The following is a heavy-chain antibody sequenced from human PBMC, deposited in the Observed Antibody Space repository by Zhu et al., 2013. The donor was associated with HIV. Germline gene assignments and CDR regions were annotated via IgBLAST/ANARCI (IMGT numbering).Heavy chain of an antibody. J-gene: IGHJ4*02. CDR3: APLPRDCTNGVCSDTQFDY. Sequence: QVQLVQSGAEVKKPGSSVKVSCKASGGTFSSYTISWVRQAPGQGLEWMGRIIPILGIANYAQKFQGRVTITADKSTSTAYMELSSLRSEDTAVYYCAPLPRDCTNGVCSDTQFDYWGQGTLVTVSS. V-gene: IGHV1-69*02. D-gene: IGHD2-8*01. CDR2: IIPILGIA. CDR1: GGTFSSYT.